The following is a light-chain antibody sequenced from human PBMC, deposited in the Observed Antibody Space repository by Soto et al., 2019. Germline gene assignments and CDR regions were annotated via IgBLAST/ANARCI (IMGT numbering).Light chain of an antibody. CDR2: EDN. Sequence: NFMLTQPHSVSESPGKTVTISCTRSSGSIASNYVQWYQQRPGSAPTTVIYEDNQRPSGVPDRFSGSIDSSSNSASLTISGLKTEDEGDYFCQSYGNSNVVFGGGTKLTVL. CDR3: QSYGNSNVV. CDR1: SGSIASNY. V-gene: IGLV6-57*04. J-gene: IGLJ2*01.